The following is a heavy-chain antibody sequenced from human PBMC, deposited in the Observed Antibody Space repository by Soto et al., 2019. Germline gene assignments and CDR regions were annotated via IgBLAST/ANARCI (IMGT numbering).Heavy chain of an antibody. J-gene: IGHJ4*02. CDR1: GFTFSASA. D-gene: IGHD2-21*02. CDR3: AKQIYGGNS. Sequence: GSLRLSCATXGFTFSASAMHWVRQVSGKGLEWIARIRSKANNYATTYGPSVKGRFTISRDDSENTVYLQMNSLKTEDTAIYYCAKQIYGGNSWGQGTLVTVSS. V-gene: IGHV3-73*01. CDR2: IRSKANNYAT.